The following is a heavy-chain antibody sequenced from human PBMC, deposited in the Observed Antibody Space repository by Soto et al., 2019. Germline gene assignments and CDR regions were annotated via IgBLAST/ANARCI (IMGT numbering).Heavy chain of an antibody. CDR2: ITPFNGNT. Sequence: SVKVSCKASGYTFTYRYLHWGRQAPGQALELMGWITPFNGNTNYAQKFQDRVTITRDRSMSTAYMELSSLRSEDTAMYYCARSDPDAFDIWGQGTMVTVSS. CDR1: GYTFTYRY. V-gene: IGHV1-45*02. J-gene: IGHJ3*02. CDR3: ARSDPDAFDI.